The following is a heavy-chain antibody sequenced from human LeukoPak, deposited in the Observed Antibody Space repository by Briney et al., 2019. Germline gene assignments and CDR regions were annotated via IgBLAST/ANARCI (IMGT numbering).Heavy chain of an antibody. CDR1: GGSFSGYY. J-gene: IGHJ4*02. V-gene: IGHV4-34*09. D-gene: IGHD2-21*01. CDR3: ARAGESYYSAPFDY. CDR2: INHSGST. Sequence: SETLSLTCAVYGGSFSGYYWSWIRQPPGKGLEWIGEINHSGSTNYNPSLKSRVTISVDTSKNQFSLKLSSVTAADTAVYYCARAGESYYSAPFDYWGQGTLVTVSS.